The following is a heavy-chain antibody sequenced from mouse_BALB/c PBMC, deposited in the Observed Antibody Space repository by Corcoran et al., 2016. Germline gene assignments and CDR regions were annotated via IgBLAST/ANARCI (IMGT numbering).Heavy chain of an antibody. D-gene: IGHD4-1*01. Sequence: EVNLLESGGGLVQPGGSLKLSCAASGFDFSGFWMSWVRQAPGKGLEWIGEINPDSSTINYTPSLKDKVIISRDNAKNTLDLQMSKVTSEDTALYYCPRNWDVGFDYWGQGTTLTVSS. CDR3: PRNWDVGFDY. CDR1: GFDFSGFW. V-gene: IGHV4-1*02. CDR2: INPDSSTI. J-gene: IGHJ2*01.